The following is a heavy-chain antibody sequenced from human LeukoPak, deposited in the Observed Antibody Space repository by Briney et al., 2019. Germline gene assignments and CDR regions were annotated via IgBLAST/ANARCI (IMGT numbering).Heavy chain of an antibody. J-gene: IGHJ4*02. CDR3: AKSEGITMIVVVTTSFDY. V-gene: IGHV3-23*01. CDR2: ISGGAIST. CDR1: GFTFSSYG. D-gene: IGHD3-22*01. Sequence: GGSLRLSCAASGFTFSSYGMSWVRQAPGKGLEWVSAISGGAISTYYADSVKGRFTISRDNSKNTLYLQMNSLRAEDTAVYYCAKSEGITMIVVVTTSFDYWGQGTLVTVSS.